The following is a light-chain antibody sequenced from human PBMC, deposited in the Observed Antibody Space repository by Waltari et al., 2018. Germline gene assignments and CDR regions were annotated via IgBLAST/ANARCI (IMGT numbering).Light chain of an antibody. J-gene: IGKJ1*01. CDR3: QQYYSTPRT. CDR2: WAS. V-gene: IGKV4-1*01. CDR1: QYVLYSSNNKNY. Sequence: DIVMNQSPDSLAACLVERATVNCRPWQYVLYSSNNKNYLAWYHQKPGQPPKLLIFWASARESGVPDRFSGSGSVTDFTLTISSLQAEDGAVYYCQQYYSTPRTFGQGTKVEIK.